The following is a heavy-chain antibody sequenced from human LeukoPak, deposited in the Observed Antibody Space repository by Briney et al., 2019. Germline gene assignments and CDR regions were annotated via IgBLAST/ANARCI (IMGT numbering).Heavy chain of an antibody. Sequence: TGGSLRLSCAPSGFIFNKYSINWVRQAPGKGLEWVSSITCSGSYTFYADSVKGRFTISRDNAKNSLFLQMNNLRAGDSALYYCARTDDILTGGMDVWGQGTTVTVSS. CDR2: ITCSGSYT. V-gene: IGHV3-21*01. CDR1: GFIFNKYS. D-gene: IGHD3-9*01. CDR3: ARTDDILTGGMDV. J-gene: IGHJ6*02.